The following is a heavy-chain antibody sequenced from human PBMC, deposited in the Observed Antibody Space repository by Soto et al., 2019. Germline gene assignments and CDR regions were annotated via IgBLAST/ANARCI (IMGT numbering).Heavy chain of an antibody. J-gene: IGHJ4*02. Sequence: GGSLRLSCAASVFTFSSYCMHWVRQAPGKGLECVAVIWYDGSNKYYADSVKGRFTISRYNSKNTLYLQMNSLRAEDTAVYYCARGWPTDYGDYWGQGTLVTVSS. V-gene: IGHV3-33*01. D-gene: IGHD6-13*01. CDR1: VFTFSSYC. CDR2: IWYDGSNK. CDR3: ARGWPTDYGDY.